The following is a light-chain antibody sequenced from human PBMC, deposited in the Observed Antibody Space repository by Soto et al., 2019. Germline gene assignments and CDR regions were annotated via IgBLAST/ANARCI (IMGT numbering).Light chain of an antibody. CDR2: STN. J-gene: IGLJ2*01. V-gene: IGLV8-61*01. Sequence: QAVVTQEPSFSVSPGGTVTLTCGLSSGSVSTNYYPSWYQQTPGQAPRTLIYSTNTRSSGVPNRFSGSILGNKAALTITGVQADDESDYYCVLYMGSYIWLFGGGTKVTVL. CDR3: VLYMGSYIWL. CDR1: SGSVSTNYY.